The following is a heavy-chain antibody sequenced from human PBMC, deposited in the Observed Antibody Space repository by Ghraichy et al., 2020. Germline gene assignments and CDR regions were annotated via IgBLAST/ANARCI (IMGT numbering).Heavy chain of an antibody. D-gene: IGHD5-12*01. CDR1: GGSISSGGYS. Sequence: SETLSLTCAVSGGSISSGGYSWSWIRQPLGKGLEWIGYIYHSGSTYYNPSLKSRVTISVDRSKNQFSLKLSSVTAADTAVYYCAQSGYDSNDAFDIWGQGTMVTVSS. V-gene: IGHV4-30-2*01. J-gene: IGHJ3*02. CDR3: AQSGYDSNDAFDI. CDR2: IYHSGST.